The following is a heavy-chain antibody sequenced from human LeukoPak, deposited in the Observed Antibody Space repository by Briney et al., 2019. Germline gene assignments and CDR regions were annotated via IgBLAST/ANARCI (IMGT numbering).Heavy chain of an antibody. V-gene: IGHV3-23*01. Sequence: GGSLRLSCAASGFTFSSYAMSWVRQAPGKGLEWVSAISGSGGSTYYADSVKGRFTISRDNSKNTLYLQMNSLRAEDTAVYYCAKDGSRWFGELSAFDYWGQGTLVTVSS. D-gene: IGHD3-10*01. CDR1: GFTFSSYA. J-gene: IGHJ4*02. CDR3: AKDGSRWFGELSAFDY. CDR2: ISGSGGST.